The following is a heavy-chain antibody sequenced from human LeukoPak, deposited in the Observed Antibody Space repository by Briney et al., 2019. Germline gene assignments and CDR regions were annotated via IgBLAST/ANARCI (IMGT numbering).Heavy chain of an antibody. CDR2: IWYDGSKK. J-gene: IGHJ4*02. V-gene: IGHV3-33*06. Sequence: PGRSLRLSCAASGFTFSTYGMHWVRQAPGKGLEWVAVIWYDGSKKYYADSVKGRFTISRDNSKNTLYMQMNSLRVEDTAVYYCAKDQSIWCSSGTCGRVGYDYGGQGTLVTVSS. CDR3: AKDQSIWCSSGTCGRVGYDY. D-gene: IGHD3-22*01. CDR1: GFTFSTYG.